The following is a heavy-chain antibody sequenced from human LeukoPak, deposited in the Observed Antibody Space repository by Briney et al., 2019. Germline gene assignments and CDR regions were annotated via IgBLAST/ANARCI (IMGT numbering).Heavy chain of an antibody. CDR3: ARERGRGYYDILTGVNWFDP. Sequence: ASVKVSCKASGYTFTSYYMHWVRQAPGQGLEWMGTINPSGGSTSYAQKFQGRVTMTRDTSTSTVYMELSSLRSEDTAVYYCARERGRGYYDILTGVNWFDPWGQGTLVTVSS. V-gene: IGHV1-46*01. CDR1: GYTFTSYY. CDR2: INPSGGST. D-gene: IGHD3-9*01. J-gene: IGHJ5*02.